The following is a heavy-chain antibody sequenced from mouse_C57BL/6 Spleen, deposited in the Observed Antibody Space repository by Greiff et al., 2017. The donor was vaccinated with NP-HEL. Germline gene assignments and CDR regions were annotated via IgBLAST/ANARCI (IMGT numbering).Heavy chain of an antibody. D-gene: IGHD2-4*01. CDR2: IYPRDGST. V-gene: IGHV1-78*01. J-gene: IGHJ3*01. Sequence: VQLQQSDAELVKPGASVKISCKVSGYTFTDHTIHWMKQRPEQGLEWIGYIYPRDGSTKYNEKFKGKATLTADKSSSTAYMQLNSLTSEDSADYFCAREDYDYDGTGAWFAYWGQGTLVTVSA. CDR1: GYTFTDHT. CDR3: AREDYDYDGTGAWFAY.